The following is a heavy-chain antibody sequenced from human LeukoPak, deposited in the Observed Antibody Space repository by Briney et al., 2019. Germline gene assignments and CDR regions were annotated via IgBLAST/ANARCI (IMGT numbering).Heavy chain of an antibody. D-gene: IGHD3-9*01. V-gene: IGHV3-23*01. CDR2: ITGSCGNT. CDR3: AKWGDYDVLTGYYVSDY. CDR1: GFTFSNYA. Sequence: GGSLRLSCVASGFTFSNYAMSWVRQAPGKGLEWVSSITGSCGNTYYADSVKGRFTISRDNSKNTLYLQMNSMRAEDTAVYYCAKWGDYDVLTGYYVSDYWGQGTLVTVSS. J-gene: IGHJ4*02.